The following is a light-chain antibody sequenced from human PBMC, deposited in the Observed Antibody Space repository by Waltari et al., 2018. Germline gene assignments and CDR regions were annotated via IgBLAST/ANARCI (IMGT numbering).Light chain of an antibody. V-gene: IGKV1-39*01. Sequence: DIKMTQSPSSLSASVGDRVTITCRASQSISSYLTWYQQKPGKAPKLLIYAASSLQSGVPSRFSGSGSGTDFTLTISSLQPEDFATYYCQQSYSTPRTFGQGTKVEIK. J-gene: IGKJ1*01. CDR1: QSISSY. CDR3: QQSYSTPRT. CDR2: AAS.